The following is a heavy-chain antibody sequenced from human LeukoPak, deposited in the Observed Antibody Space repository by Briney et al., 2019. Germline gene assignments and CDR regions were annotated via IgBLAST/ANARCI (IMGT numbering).Heavy chain of an antibody. Sequence: SGTLSLTCAVAGGSISSGNWWTWVRQPPGKGLEWIGEIYHGGRTNYSPSLKSRVTISVDTSKNQFSLKLSSVTAADTAVYYCARKGSKRGYDFWSGYPYYYMDVWGKGTTVTVSS. CDR2: IYHGGRT. J-gene: IGHJ6*03. CDR3: ARKGSKRGYDFWSGYPYYYMDV. CDR1: GGSISSGNW. V-gene: IGHV4-4*02. D-gene: IGHD3-3*01.